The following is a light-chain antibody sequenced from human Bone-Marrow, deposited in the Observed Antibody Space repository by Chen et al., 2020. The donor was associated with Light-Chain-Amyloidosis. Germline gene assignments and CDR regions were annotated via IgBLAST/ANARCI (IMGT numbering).Light chain of an antibody. J-gene: IGLJ2*01. V-gene: IGLV3-25*03. CDR1: ALPTKY. CDR2: RDT. Sequence: SYELTQPPSVSVSPGQTARIPCSGGALPTKYAYWYQQKPGQAPVLVIHRDTERSSGISERFSGSSSGTTATLTISGVQAEDEADYHCQSADSSGTYEVIFGGGTKLTVL. CDR3: QSADSSGTYEVI.